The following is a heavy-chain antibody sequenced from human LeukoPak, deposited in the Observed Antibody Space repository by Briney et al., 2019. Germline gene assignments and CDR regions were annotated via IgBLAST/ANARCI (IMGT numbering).Heavy chain of an antibody. V-gene: IGHV4-59*08. CDR3: ARLYDSSGYYYPFDY. CDR2: IYYSGST. D-gene: IGHD3-22*01. J-gene: IGHJ4*02. Sequence: SETLSLTCTVSGGSISSYYWSWIRQPPGKGLEWIGYIYYSGSTSYSPSLKSRVTISADTSKNQFPLRLSSVTAADTAVYYCARLYDSSGYYYPFDYWGQGTLVTVSS. CDR1: GGSISSYY.